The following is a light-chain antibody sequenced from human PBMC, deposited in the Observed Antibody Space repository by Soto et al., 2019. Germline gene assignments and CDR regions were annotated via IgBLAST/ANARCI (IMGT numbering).Light chain of an antibody. CDR1: QSINNL. J-gene: IGKJ1*01. Sequence: DVQMTQSPSTLSASVGDRVTITCRASQSINNLLAWYQQKPGKAPKLLIYDASNLESGVPSRFSGGGSGTDFTLTISSLQPDDSATYYCQHYETYSSTFGQGTKVDIK. CDR3: QHYETYSST. V-gene: IGKV1-5*01. CDR2: DAS.